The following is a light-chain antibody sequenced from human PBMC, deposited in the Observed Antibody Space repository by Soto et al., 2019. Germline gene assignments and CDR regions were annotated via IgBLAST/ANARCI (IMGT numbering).Light chain of an antibody. Sequence: QSVLTQPASVSGSPGQSITISCTGTSSDVGGYNYVSWYQQHPGKAPELMIYDVSNRPSGVSNRFSGSKSGNTASLTISGLQAEDEADYYCSSYTSSSTVFGTGTKLTVL. CDR1: SSDVGGYNY. CDR2: DVS. CDR3: SSYTSSSTV. V-gene: IGLV2-14*01. J-gene: IGLJ1*01.